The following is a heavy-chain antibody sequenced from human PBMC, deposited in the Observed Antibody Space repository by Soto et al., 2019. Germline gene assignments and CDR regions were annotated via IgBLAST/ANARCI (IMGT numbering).Heavy chain of an antibody. Sequence: SDTLSLTCTVSGGSISSYYWSWIRQPPGKGLEWIGYMYYSGSTSYNPSLKSRVTISVDTSKNQFSLKLSSVTAADTAVYYCVRHLVDDGFDIWGQGTRVTVSS. CDR3: VRHLVDDGFDI. V-gene: IGHV4-59*08. CDR1: GGSISSYY. CDR2: MYYSGST. D-gene: IGHD3-16*02. J-gene: IGHJ3*02.